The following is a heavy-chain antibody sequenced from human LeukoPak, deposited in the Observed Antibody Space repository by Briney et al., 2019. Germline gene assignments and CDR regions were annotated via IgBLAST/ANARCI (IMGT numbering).Heavy chain of an antibody. J-gene: IGHJ5*02. CDR3: ARLVGAAGTNWFDP. D-gene: IGHD6-13*01. V-gene: IGHV4-34*01. Sequence: PSETLSLTCAVYGGSFSGYYWSWIRQPPGKGLEWIGEINHSGSTNYNPPLKSRVTISVDTSKNQFSLKLSSVTAADTAVYYCARLVGAAGTNWFDPWGQGTLVTVSS. CDR2: INHSGST. CDR1: GGSFSGYY.